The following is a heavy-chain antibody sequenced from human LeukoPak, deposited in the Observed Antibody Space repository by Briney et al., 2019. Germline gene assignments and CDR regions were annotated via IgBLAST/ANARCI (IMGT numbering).Heavy chain of an antibody. CDR3: ARDRGSGSYYKSQAFDI. CDR2: ISYDGSNK. J-gene: IGHJ3*02. CDR1: GFTFSSYA. D-gene: IGHD3-10*01. Sequence: PGGSLRLSCAASGFTFSSYAMHWVRQAPGKGLEWVAVISYDGSNKYYADSVKGRFTISRDNSKNTLYLQMNSLRAEDTAVYYCARDRGSGSYYKSQAFDIWGQGTMVTVSS. V-gene: IGHV3-30-3*01.